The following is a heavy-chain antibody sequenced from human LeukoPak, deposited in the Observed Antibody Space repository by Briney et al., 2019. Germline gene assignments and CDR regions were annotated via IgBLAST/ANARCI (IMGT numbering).Heavy chain of an antibody. D-gene: IGHD5-18*01. CDR1: GGSFSGYY. V-gene: IGHV4-34*01. Sequence: SETLSLTCAVYGGSFSGYYWSWIRQPPGKGLEWIGEINHSGSTNYNPSLKSRVTISVDTSKNQFSLKLSSVTAADTAVYYCARIYSYGSLYFDYWGQGTLVTVSS. J-gene: IGHJ4*02. CDR3: ARIYSYGSLYFDY. CDR2: INHSGST.